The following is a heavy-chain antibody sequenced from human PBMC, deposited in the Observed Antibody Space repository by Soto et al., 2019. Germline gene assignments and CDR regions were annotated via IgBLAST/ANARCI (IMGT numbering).Heavy chain of an antibody. V-gene: IGHV3-48*02. CDR1: GFTFSSYS. D-gene: IGHD1-26*01. CDR3: ARESEWERSFDY. J-gene: IGHJ4*02. Sequence: EVQLVESGGGLVQPGGSLRLSCAASGFTFSSYSMNWVRQAPGKGLEWVSYISSSSSTIYYADSVKGRFTISRDNAKNSLYLRVNSLRDEDTAVYCCARESEWERSFDYWGQGALVTVSS. CDR2: ISSSSSTI.